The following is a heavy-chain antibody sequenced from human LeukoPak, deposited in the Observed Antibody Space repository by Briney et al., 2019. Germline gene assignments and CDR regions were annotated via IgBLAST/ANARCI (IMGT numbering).Heavy chain of an antibody. CDR2: IYYSGST. J-gene: IGHJ4*02. V-gene: IGHV4-59*08. D-gene: IGHD5-18*01. CDR3: ARQFDTAGPTPGY. Sequence: SETLSLTCTVSGGSISSYYWSWNRQPPGKGLEWIGYIYYSGSTNYNPSLKSRVTISVDTSKNQFSLKLSSVTAADTAVYYCARQFDTAGPTPGYWGQGTLVTVSS. CDR1: GGSISSYY.